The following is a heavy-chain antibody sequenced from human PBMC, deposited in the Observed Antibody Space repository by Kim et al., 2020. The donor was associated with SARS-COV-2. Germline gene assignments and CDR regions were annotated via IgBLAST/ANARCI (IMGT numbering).Heavy chain of an antibody. Sequence: PSLKDRVTISVDTSKNQFSLELSSVTAADTAVYYCARRGYSYGYDYFDYWGQGTLVTVSS. CDR3: ARRGYSYGYDYFDY. D-gene: IGHD5-18*01. V-gene: IGHV4-4*09. J-gene: IGHJ4*02.